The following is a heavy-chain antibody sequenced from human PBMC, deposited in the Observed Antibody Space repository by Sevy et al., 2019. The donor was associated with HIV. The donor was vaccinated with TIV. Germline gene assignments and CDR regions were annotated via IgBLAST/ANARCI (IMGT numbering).Heavy chain of an antibody. CDR1: GFTFGDYY. J-gene: IGHJ3*01. CDR3: ARGAYDV. CDR2: ISSRSSFT. Sequence: GGSLRLSCVGSGFTFGDYYISWIRQAPGRGLECVAYISSRSSFTNYTDSVRGRFPISRDNAKNEVFLQMNSLRAEDTGVYYCARGAYDVWDQGTTVTVSS. V-gene: IGHV3-11*06.